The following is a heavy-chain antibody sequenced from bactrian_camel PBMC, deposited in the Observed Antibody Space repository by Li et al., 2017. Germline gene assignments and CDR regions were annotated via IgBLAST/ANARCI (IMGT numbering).Heavy chain of an antibody. J-gene: IGHJ6*01. CDR2: IYRRGSST. CDR1: GYTNSVYC. Sequence: VQLVESGGGSVQAGGSLRLSCAASGYTNSVYCMGWFRQAPGKEREGIAGIYRRGSSTYYTDSLKGRFTISKDNAKNTLYLRMNSLKPEDTAMYYCAADTRCPQRWYGGTWSCTGRSLQVADFGYWGQGTQVTVS. D-gene: IGHD6*01. CDR3: AADTRCPQRWYGGTWSCTGRSLQVADFGY. V-gene: IGHV3S40*01.